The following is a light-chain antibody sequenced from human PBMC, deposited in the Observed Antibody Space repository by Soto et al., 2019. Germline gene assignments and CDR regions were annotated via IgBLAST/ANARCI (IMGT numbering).Light chain of an antibody. Sequence: EIVMTQSPATLSVSPGEGATLSCRASQTVSSNLAWYQQRPGQAPRLLIYGASTRATGIPARFSGSGSGTEFTLTISSLQSEDFAVYYCQQSHNWPLSFGGGTKVEIK. CDR3: QQSHNWPLS. CDR2: GAS. J-gene: IGKJ4*01. V-gene: IGKV3-15*01. CDR1: QTVSSN.